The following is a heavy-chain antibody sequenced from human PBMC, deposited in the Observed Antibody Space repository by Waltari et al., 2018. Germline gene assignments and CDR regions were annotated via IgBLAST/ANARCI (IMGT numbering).Heavy chain of an antibody. V-gene: IGHV4-34*01. D-gene: IGHD2-21*01. CDR2: INERGST. CDR3: ARHRDPGHSFDV. Sequence: QVQLQQWGAGLLKPSETLSLTCAVYGGSLSGHWWSWIRKPPGKGLEWIGEINERGSTNYRPSLKSRAAIAVDTARNQCSRKLSSVTAADTAIYYCARHRDPGHSFDVWGQGTVTVSS. J-gene: IGHJ3*01. CDR1: GGSLSGHW.